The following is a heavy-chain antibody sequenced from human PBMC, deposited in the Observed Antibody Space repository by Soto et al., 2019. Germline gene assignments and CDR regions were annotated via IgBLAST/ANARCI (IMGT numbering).Heavy chain of an antibody. CDR3: ARVLGLGDAFDI. J-gene: IGHJ3*02. Sequence: QVQLQESGPGLVKPSETLSLTCTVSGGSISSYYWSWIRQPPGKGLEWIGYIYYSGSTNYNPSLKSRVTISVDTSKNQFSLKLSSVTAADTAVYYCARVLGLGDAFDIWGQGTMVTVSS. CDR2: IYYSGST. CDR1: GGSISSYY. D-gene: IGHD1-26*01. V-gene: IGHV4-59*01.